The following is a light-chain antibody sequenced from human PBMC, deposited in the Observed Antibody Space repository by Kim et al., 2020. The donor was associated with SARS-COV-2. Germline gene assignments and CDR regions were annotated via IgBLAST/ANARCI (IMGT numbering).Light chain of an antibody. CDR3: NSRDSSGNHRG. V-gene: IGLV3-19*01. CDR1: SLRSYY. CDR2: GKN. Sequence: SSELTQDPAVSVALGQTVRITCQGDSLRSYYASWYQQKPGQAPVLVIYGKNNRPSGIPDRFSGSSSGNTASLTITGAQAEDEADYCCNSRDSSGNHRGLGEGTKLTV. J-gene: IGLJ3*02.